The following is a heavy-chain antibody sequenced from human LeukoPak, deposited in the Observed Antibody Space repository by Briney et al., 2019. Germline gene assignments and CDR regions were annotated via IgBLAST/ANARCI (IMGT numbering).Heavy chain of an antibody. CDR3: AREFWFANAPGSWLDP. CDR2: IFHSGST. V-gene: IGHV4-30-2*01. CDR1: GDSISSGAYS. D-gene: IGHD3-10*01. J-gene: IGHJ5*02. Sequence: PSQTLSLTCVVSGDSISSGAYSWSWIRQPPGMGLEWIGYIFHSGSTFYNPSLKSRVTISVDNSKNQFSLRLSSVTAADTVVYYCAREFWFANAPGSWLDPWGQGTLVTVSS.